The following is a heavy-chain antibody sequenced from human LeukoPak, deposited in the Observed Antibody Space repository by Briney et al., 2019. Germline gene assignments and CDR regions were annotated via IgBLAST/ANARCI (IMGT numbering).Heavy chain of an antibody. V-gene: IGHV3-30*02. Sequence: PGGSLRLSCAASGFTYSHYGMHWVRQAPGKGLEWVAFIQNDGSTIFYADPVKGRFTISRDNSKNTLYLQMNSPRTDDTAMYYCGKERSASYIHAFDPWGQGTLVTVSS. CDR2: IQNDGSTI. CDR1: GFTYSHYG. J-gene: IGHJ5*02. D-gene: IGHD3-3*01. CDR3: GKERSASYIHAFDP.